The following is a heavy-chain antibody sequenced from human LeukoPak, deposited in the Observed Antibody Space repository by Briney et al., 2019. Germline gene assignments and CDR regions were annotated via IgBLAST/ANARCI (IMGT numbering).Heavy chain of an antibody. V-gene: IGHV1-18*01. Sequence: ASVKVSCKASGYTFTSYGISWVRQAPGQGLEWMGWISAYNGNTNYAQKLQGRVTMTTDTSTSTAYMELRSLRSDDTAVYYCARDLGEGYDILTGYSFDYWGQGTLVTVSS. CDR3: ARDLGEGYDILTGYSFDY. CDR1: GYTFTSYG. CDR2: ISAYNGNT. J-gene: IGHJ4*02. D-gene: IGHD3-9*01.